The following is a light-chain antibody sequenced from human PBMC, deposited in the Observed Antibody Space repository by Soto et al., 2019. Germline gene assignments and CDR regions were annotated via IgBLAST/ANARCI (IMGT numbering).Light chain of an antibody. CDR1: SSDVGSYNG. CDR3: SSYTSSSTYV. V-gene: IGLV2-18*02. J-gene: IGLJ1*01. Sequence: QSVLTQPPSVSGSPGHSVTISCTGTSSDVGSYNGVSWYQQPPGTAPKLMIYDVSNRPSGVPDRFSGSKSGNTASLTISGLLAEDEGDYYCSSYTSSSTYVFVTGTQLTVL. CDR2: DVS.